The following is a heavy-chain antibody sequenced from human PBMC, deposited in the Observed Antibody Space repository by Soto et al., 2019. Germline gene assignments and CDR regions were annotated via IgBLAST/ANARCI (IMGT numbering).Heavy chain of an antibody. CDR2: INPRSGNT. CDR1: GYTFTSYY. D-gene: IGHD2-21*01. CDR3: ASIQFDY. V-gene: IGHV1-8*02. J-gene: IGHJ4*02. Sequence: VSAKVSCKASGYTFTSYYMDWVRQATGQGLEWMGRINPRSGNTSYAQKFQGRVTMTRNTSISTAYMELSRLRSEDTAVYYCASIQFDYWGQGTLVTVSS.